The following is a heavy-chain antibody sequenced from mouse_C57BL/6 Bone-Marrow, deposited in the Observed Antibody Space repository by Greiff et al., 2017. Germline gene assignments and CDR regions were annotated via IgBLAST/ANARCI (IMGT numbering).Heavy chain of an antibody. D-gene: IGHD1-1*01. J-gene: IGHJ3*01. V-gene: IGHV5-6*01. CDR1: GFTFSSYG. CDR2: ISSGGSYT. CDR3: ARQNYGSSYPVVY. Sequence: EVKLMESGGDLVKPGGSLKLSCAASGFTFSSYGLSWVRQTPDKRLEWVATISSGGSYTYYPDSVKGRFTISRDNAKNTLYLQMSSLKSEDTAMYYCARQNYGSSYPVVYWGQGTLVTVSA.